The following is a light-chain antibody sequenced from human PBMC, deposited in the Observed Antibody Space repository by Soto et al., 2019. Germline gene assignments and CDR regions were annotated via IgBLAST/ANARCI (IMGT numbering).Light chain of an antibody. J-gene: IGLJ2*01. V-gene: IGLV2-18*02. CDR2: EVN. CDR1: SSDVGNYNR. CDR3: SSYTGSIAWV. Sequence: QSVLTQPPSVSGSPGQSVTISCTGTSSDVGNYNRVSWYQQPPGAAPKLMIYEVNNRPSGVPDRFSGSKSGNTASLTISGLQAEDEADYYCSSYTGSIAWVFGGGTQLTVL.